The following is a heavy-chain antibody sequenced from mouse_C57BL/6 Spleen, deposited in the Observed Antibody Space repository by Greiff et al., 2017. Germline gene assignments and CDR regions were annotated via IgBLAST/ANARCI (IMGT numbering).Heavy chain of an antibody. CDR2: IHPNSGST. Sequence: QVHVKQPGAELVKPGASVKLSCKASGYTFTGYWMHWVKQRPGQGLEWIGMIHPNSGSTNYNEKFKSKATLTVDKSSSTAYMQLSSLTSEDSAVYYCAREGKTAQASFAYWGQGTLVTVSA. D-gene: IGHD3-2*02. J-gene: IGHJ3*01. CDR3: AREGKTAQASFAY. CDR1: GYTFTGYW. V-gene: IGHV1-64*01.